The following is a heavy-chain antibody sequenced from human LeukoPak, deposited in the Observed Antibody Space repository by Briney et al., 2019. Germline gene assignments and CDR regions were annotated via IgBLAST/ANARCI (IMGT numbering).Heavy chain of an antibody. CDR3: ATESGSYGDFDY. Sequence: GGSLRLSCAASGFTFSNSAMHWVRQAPGQGLEWVAVISYDGSKKYYADSVKGRFTISRDNSKNTLYLQMNSLRAEDTAMYYCATESGSYGDFDYWGQGILVTVSS. CDR2: ISYDGSKK. J-gene: IGHJ4*02. CDR1: GFTFSNSA. D-gene: IGHD1-26*01. V-gene: IGHV3-30-3*01.